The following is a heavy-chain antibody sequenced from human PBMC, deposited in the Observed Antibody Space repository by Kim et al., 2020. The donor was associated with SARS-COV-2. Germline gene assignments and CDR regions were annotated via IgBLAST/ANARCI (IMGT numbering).Heavy chain of an antibody. CDR1: GFTFDDYA. J-gene: IGHJ3*02. V-gene: IGHV3-9*01. CDR3: AKSSTVNIVGAQGNAFDI. Sequence: GGSLRLSCAASGFTFDDYAMHWVRQAPGKGLEWVSGISWNSGSIGYADSVKGRFTISRDNAKYSLYLQMNSLRAEDTALYYCAKSSTVNIVGAQGNAFDICGQGTLGTVSS. CDR2: ISWNSGSI. D-gene: IGHD1-26*01.